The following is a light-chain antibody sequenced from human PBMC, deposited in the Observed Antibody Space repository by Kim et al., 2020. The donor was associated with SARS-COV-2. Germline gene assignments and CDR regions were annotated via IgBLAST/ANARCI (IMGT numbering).Light chain of an antibody. J-gene: IGLJ2*01. Sequence: ALGQPVRITCHGDSLRKFHASWYQQQPGQAPLLVFFAKNNRPSGIPERFSGSRSGNTASLTITGAQAEDEADYYCNSRDSSDNRVIFGGGTQLTVL. CDR2: AKN. CDR1: SLRKFH. V-gene: IGLV3-19*01. CDR3: NSRDSSDNRVI.